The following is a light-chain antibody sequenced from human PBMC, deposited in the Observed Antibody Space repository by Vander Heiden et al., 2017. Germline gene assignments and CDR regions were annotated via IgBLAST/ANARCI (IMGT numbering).Light chain of an antibody. Sequence: DIQMTQSLSTLSASVRDRVTITCRASQSISSWLAWYQQQPGKAPKLLIYKASSLESGVPSRCSGSGSGTEFALTSSSLQPDDFATYYCQQYNSYTYTFGQGTKLEIK. CDR2: KAS. V-gene: IGKV1-5*03. CDR1: QSISSW. J-gene: IGKJ2*01. CDR3: QQYNSYTYT.